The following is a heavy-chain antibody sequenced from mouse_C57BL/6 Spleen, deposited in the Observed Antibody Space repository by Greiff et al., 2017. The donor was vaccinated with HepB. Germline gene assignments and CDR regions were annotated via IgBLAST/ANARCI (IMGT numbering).Heavy chain of an antibody. Sequence: EVQGVESGAGLVKPGGSLKLSCAASGFTFSSYAMSWVRQTPEKRLEWVAYISSGGDDIYYADTVKGRITISRDNARNTLYLQMSSLKSEDTAMYYCTRDGGYSSYYWYFDVWGTGTTVTVSS. D-gene: IGHD1-1*01. CDR2: ISSGGDDI. V-gene: IGHV5-9-1*02. J-gene: IGHJ1*03. CDR1: GFTFSSYA. CDR3: TRDGGYSSYYWYFDV.